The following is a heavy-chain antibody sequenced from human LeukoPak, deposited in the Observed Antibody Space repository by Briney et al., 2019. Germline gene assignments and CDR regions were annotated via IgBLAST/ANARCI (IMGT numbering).Heavy chain of an antibody. CDR1: GGSISSYY. D-gene: IGHD5-18*01. V-gene: IGHV4-59*01. CDR3: ARGTDTAMVTWYMDV. Sequence: SETLSLTCTVSGGSISSYYWSWIRQPPGKGLEWIGYIYYSGSTNYNPSLKSRVTISVDTSKNQFSLKLSSVTAADTAVYYCARGTDTAMVTWYMDVWGKGTTVTVSS. J-gene: IGHJ6*03. CDR2: IYYSGST.